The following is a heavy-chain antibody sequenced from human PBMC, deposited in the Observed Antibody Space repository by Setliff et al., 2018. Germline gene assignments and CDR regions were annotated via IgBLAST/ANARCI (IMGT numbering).Heavy chain of an antibody. CDR2: IIPNFRTT. CDR1: GGTFSKYG. Sequence: KVSCKASGGTFSKYGISWVRQAPGQGLEWMGGIIPNFRTTSYAQKFQGRVTISTDESTMTAYMELNSLRPEDTAMYYCAREEVIVMTVNNYYYYMDVWGKGTTVTVSS. CDR3: AREEVIVMTVNNYYYYMDV. D-gene: IGHD2-21*02. V-gene: IGHV1-69*05. J-gene: IGHJ6*03.